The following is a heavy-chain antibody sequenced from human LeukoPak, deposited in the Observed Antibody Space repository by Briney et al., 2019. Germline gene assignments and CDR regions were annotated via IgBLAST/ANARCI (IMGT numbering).Heavy chain of an antibody. Sequence: SETLSLTCAVYGGSFSGYYWSWIRQPPGKGLEWIGEINHSGSTNYNPSLKSRVTISVDTSKNQFSLKLSPVTAADTAVYYCARRFSGGSCYNYWGQGTLVTVSS. J-gene: IGHJ4*02. V-gene: IGHV4-34*01. D-gene: IGHD2-15*01. CDR3: ARRFSGGSCYNY. CDR2: INHSGST. CDR1: GGSFSGYY.